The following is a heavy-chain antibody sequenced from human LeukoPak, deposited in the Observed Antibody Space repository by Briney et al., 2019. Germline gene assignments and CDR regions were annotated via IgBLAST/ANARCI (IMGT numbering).Heavy chain of an antibody. J-gene: IGHJ4*02. CDR1: GFTFSNYG. V-gene: IGHV3-48*01. CDR2: ISSSSTI. CDR3: ARTKYFDY. Sequence: GGSLRLSCAASGFTFSNYGMSWVRQAPGKGLEWVSYISSSSTIYYADSVKGRFTISRDNAKNSLYLQMNSLRAEDTAVYYCARTKYFDYWGQGTLVTVSS.